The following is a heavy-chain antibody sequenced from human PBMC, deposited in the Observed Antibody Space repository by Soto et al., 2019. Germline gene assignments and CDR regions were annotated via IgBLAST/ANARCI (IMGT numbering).Heavy chain of an antibody. D-gene: IGHD6-19*01. V-gene: IGHV1-18*01. J-gene: IGHJ3*02. CDR3: ARVSHGSGGPYGFDI. CDR2: ISLYSDGT. CDR1: GYTFSNYG. Sequence: ASVKVSCKTSGYTFSNYGITWVRQAPGQPLEWLGWISLYSDGTNYAQKFQGRVILTTDTSSNTAFMELRSLTSDDTATYYCARVSHGSGGPYGFDIWGQGTMVTVSS.